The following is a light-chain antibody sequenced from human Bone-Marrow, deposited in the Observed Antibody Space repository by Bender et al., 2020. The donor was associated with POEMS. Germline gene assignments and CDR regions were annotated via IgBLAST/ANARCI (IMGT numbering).Light chain of an antibody. CDR3: SSYTTSSTLVV. Sequence: HSALTQPASVSGSPGQSVTISCTGASSDVGAYNLVSWYQQHPGKAPKLLIYEVRKRPSGVSNRFSGSKSGNTASLTISGLQTEDEADYYCSSYTTSSTLVVFGGGTKLTVL. V-gene: IGLV2-14*02. J-gene: IGLJ2*01. CDR2: EVR. CDR1: SSDVGAYNL.